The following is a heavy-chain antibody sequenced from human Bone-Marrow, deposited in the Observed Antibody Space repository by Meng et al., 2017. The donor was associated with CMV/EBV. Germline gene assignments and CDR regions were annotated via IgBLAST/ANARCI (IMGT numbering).Heavy chain of an antibody. CDR3: ARGGRHVLRLYGSGSSLDY. CDR1: SCYY. D-gene: IGHD3-10*01. CDR2: INHSGSN. Sequence: SCYYRSWIRQPPGKELEWIGEINHSGSNNYNPSLKSQVTIAVDTSKNQFYLKLSSVTAEDTAVYYCARGGRHVLRLYGSGSSLDYWGQGTLVTVSS. J-gene: IGHJ4*02. V-gene: IGHV4-34*01.